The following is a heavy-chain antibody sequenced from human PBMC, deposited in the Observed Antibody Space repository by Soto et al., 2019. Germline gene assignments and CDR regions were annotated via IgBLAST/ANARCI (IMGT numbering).Heavy chain of an antibody. Sequence: QVQLVQSGAEVKKPGSSVKVFCKASGGTFSSYAISWVRQAPGQGLEWMGGIIPIFGTANYAQKFQGRVTITADESTSTADMELSSLRSEDTAVYYCARARGDYGGNSDTHVFDYWGQGTLVTVSS. CDR3: ARARGDYGGNSDTHVFDY. V-gene: IGHV1-69*12. J-gene: IGHJ4*02. D-gene: IGHD4-17*01. CDR1: GGTFSSYA. CDR2: IIPIFGTA.